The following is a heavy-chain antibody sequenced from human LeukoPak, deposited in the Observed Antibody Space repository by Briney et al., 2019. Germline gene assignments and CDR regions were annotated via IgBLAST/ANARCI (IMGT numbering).Heavy chain of an antibody. Sequence: SGGSLRLSCAASGFTFSSYEMNWVRQAPGKGLEWVSYISSSGSTIYYADSVKGRFTISRDNAKNSLYLQMNSLRAEDTAVYYCAREYLAGTFFYYYYMDVWGKGTTVTISS. CDR3: AREYLAGTFFYYYYMDV. J-gene: IGHJ6*03. CDR1: GFTFSSYE. CDR2: ISSSGSTI. V-gene: IGHV3-48*03. D-gene: IGHD6-19*01.